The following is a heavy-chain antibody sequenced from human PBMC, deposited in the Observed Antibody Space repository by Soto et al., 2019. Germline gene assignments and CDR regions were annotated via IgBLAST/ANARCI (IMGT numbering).Heavy chain of an antibody. Sequence: QVQLVESGGGVVQPGRSLRLSCAASGFTFSSYGMHWVRQAPGKGLEWVAVISYDGSNTYYADSVKGRFTISRDNSKNTLYLRMNSLRAGDTAVYYCAKDHKVYDCWSCYYRPSWGWFDRWGQGSLVTVSS. CDR1: GFTFSSYG. J-gene: IGHJ5*02. CDR3: AKDHKVYDCWSCYYRPSWGWFDR. D-gene: IGHD3-3*01. V-gene: IGHV3-30*18. CDR2: ISYDGSNT.